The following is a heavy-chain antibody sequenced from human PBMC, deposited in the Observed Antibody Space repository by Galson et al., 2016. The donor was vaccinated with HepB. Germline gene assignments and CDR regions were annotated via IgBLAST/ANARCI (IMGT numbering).Heavy chain of an antibody. CDR3: ARISPYTNYVGSFDY. V-gene: IGHV4-39*01. CDR2: VSYSGST. CDR1: GGSIATSSYY. J-gene: IGHJ4*02. D-gene: IGHD4-11*01. Sequence: SETLSLTCTVSGGSIATSSYYGGWIRQPPGKGLEWIVSVSYSGSTYYNPSLTSRVTTSVDTSKNQFSLQLRSVTAADTAVYYCARISPYTNYVGSFDYWGQGALVTVSS.